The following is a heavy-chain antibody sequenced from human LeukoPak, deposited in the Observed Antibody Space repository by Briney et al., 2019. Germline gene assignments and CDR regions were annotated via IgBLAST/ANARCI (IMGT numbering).Heavy chain of an antibody. D-gene: IGHD6-19*01. J-gene: IGHJ2*01. CDR2: ISDSGGNS. CDR1: GFSFSSYA. Sequence: GGSLRLSCAASGFSFSSYAMIWVRQAPGKGLEWVSSISDSGGNSFYIDSVKGQFTISRDNSKNTLYLQVNSLRAEDTALYYCAKVSTIIEAGLRYFDLWGRGTLVTVSS. CDR3: AKVSTIIEAGLRYFDL. V-gene: IGHV3-23*01.